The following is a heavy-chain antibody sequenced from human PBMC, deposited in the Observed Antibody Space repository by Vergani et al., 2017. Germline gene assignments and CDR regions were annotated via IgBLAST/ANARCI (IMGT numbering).Heavy chain of an antibody. J-gene: IGHJ4*02. V-gene: IGHV3-11*01. CDR3: AKDNIVATIHYYFDY. CDR2: ITSSGSTI. Sequence: QVQLVESGGGLVKPGGSLRLSCAASGFTFSDYYMSWIRQAPGKGLECVSNITSSGSTIYYADSVKGRFTISRDNAKNSLYLQMNSLRAEDTAVYYCAKDNIVATIHYYFDYWGQGTLVTVSS. CDR1: GFTFSDYY. D-gene: IGHD5-12*01.